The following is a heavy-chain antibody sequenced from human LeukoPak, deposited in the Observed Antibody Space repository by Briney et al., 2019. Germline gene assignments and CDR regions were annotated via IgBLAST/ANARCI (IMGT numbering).Heavy chain of an antibody. D-gene: IGHD5-12*01. CDR3: VTARERRGYTGYDWNYFDH. CDR1: GFTFSSFA. J-gene: IGHJ4*02. CDR2: ISGNGYST. V-gene: IGHV3-23*01. Sequence: GGSLRVSCAASGFTFSSFALSWIRQAPGKGLEWVSSISGNGYSTYYAESVKGRFTVSRDNSKNTLYLQMSSLRVEDTAVYICVTARERRGYTGYDWNYFDHWGQGSLVTVSS.